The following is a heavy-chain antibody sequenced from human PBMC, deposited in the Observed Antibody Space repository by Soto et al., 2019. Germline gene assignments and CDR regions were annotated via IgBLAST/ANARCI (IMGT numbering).Heavy chain of an antibody. CDR2: IYYSGST. Sequence: PETLSLTCTVSGGSVSSGSYYWSWIRQPPGKGLEWIGYIYYSGSTNYNPSLKSRVTISVDTSKNQFSLKLSSVTAADTAVYYCAGYTNNGFDHWCQGNLVTVFS. V-gene: IGHV4-61*01. J-gene: IGHJ5*02. CDR3: AGYTNNGFDH. D-gene: IGHD5-12*01. CDR1: GGSVSSGSYY.